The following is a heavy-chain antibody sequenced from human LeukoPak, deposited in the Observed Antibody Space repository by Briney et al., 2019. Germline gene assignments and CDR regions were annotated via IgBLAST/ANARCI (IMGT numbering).Heavy chain of an antibody. CDR1: GFTFSSYS. V-gene: IGHV3-21*01. CDR3: ARDPRYSSGWYLPY. CDR2: ISSSSSYI. J-gene: IGHJ4*02. D-gene: IGHD6-19*01. Sequence: GGSLRLSCAASGFTFSSYSMNWVRQAPGKGLEWVSSISSSSSYIYYADSVKGRFTISRDNSKNTLYLQMNSLRAEDTAVYYCARDPRYSSGWYLPYWGQGTLVTVSS.